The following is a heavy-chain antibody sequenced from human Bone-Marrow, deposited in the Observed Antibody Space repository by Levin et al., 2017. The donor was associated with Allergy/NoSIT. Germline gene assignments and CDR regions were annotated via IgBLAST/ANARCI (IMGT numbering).Heavy chain of an antibody. CDR1: GFTFSRYW. V-gene: IGHV3-7*01. CDR3: ARDSEYSSSWLTYGLDV. Sequence: GGSLRLSCAASGFTFSRYWMSWVRQAPGKGLEWVANIKQDGSEKYFVDSVKGRFTIFRDNAKNSLYMQMSSLRAEDTAVYYCARDSEYSSSWLTYGLDVWGQGTTVTVSS. J-gene: IGHJ6*02. D-gene: IGHD6-13*01. CDR2: IKQDGSEK.